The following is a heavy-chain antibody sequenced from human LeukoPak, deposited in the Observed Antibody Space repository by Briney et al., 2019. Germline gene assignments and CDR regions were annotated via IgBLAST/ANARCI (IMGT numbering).Heavy chain of an antibody. CDR3: ATTFPYCSDGTCAL. CDR2: INQDGNRE. J-gene: IGHJ4*02. D-gene: IGHD2-15*01. Sequence: GGSLRLSCTVSGITFSRFWMSWVRQAPGKGLGWVANINQDGNRENYVDSVTGRFSISRDNAKNSLFLQMHSLRAEDTAVYYCATTFPYCSDGTCALGGQGTLVTVSS. V-gene: IGHV3-7*01. CDR1: GITFSRFW.